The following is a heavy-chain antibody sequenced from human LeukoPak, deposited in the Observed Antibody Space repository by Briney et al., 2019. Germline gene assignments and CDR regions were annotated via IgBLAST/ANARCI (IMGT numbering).Heavy chain of an antibody. Sequence: SETLSLTCTVSGDAITGSTYYWGWSPQPPGEGLEWIGSMYYSGSTYSNPSLKSRVTIAADTSKNQFSLKLSSVTAADTATYYGARQYYDRTGYYYFDHWTQGTLVTVSS. J-gene: IGHJ4*02. V-gene: IGHV4-39*01. D-gene: IGHD3-22*01. CDR2: MYYSGST. CDR1: GDAITGSTYY. CDR3: ARQYYDRTGYYYFDH.